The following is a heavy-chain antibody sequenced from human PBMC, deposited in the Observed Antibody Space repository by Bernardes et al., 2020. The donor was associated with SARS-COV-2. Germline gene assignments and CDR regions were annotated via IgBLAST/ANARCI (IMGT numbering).Heavy chain of an antibody. CDR3: AREGYSSSGYYYYGMDV. Sequence: TLSLTCTVSGGSISSYYWSWIRQPPGKGLEWIGYIYYSGSTNYNPSLKSRVTISVDTSKNQFSLKLSSVTAADTAVYYCAREGYSSSGYYYYGMDVWGQGTTVTVSS. CDR2: IYYSGST. D-gene: IGHD6-6*01. J-gene: IGHJ6*02. CDR1: GGSISSYY. V-gene: IGHV4-59*01.